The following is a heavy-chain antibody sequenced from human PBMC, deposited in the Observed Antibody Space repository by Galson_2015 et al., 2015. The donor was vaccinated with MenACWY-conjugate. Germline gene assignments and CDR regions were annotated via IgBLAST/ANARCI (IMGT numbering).Heavy chain of an antibody. D-gene: IGHD3-22*01. CDR3: ARYLRTFVSSGYYRNWFDP. CDR2: IIPIFGTA. J-gene: IGHJ5*02. CDR1: GGTFSSYA. V-gene: IGHV1-69*13. Sequence: SVKVSCKASGGTFSSYAISWVRQAPGQGLEWMGGIIPIFGTANYAQKFQGRVTITADESTSTAYMELSSLRSEDTAVYYCARYLRTFVSSGYYRNWFDPWGQGTLVTVSS.